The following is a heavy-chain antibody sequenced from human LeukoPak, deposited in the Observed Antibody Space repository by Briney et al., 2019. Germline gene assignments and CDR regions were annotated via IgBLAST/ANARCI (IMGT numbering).Heavy chain of an antibody. CDR2: IDDSGSA. CDR3: VRDRAYGSGKNWFDP. D-gene: IGHD3-10*01. CDR1: GDSIRSYY. V-gene: IGHV4-59*01. Sequence: SETLSLTCTVSGDSIRSYYWSWIRQPPGKGLEWIGHIDDSGSANRHPSLRSRVTISVDTSKNQFSLKLSSVTAADTAVYFCVRDRAYGSGKNWFDPWGQGTRVTVSS. J-gene: IGHJ5*02.